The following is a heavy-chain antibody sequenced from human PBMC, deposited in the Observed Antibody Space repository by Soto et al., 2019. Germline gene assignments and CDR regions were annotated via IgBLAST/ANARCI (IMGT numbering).Heavy chain of an antibody. CDR1: GGSISSNSYY. D-gene: IGHD5-18*01. J-gene: IGHJ6*02. Sequence: SETLSLTCTVSGGSISSNSYYWGWIRQPPGKGLEWIGSIYYSGSTYYNPSLKSRVTISVDTSKNQFSLKLSSVTAADTAVYYCARHPPGAMAYGMDVWGQGTTVTVSS. CDR3: ARHPPGAMAYGMDV. CDR2: IYYSGST. V-gene: IGHV4-39*01.